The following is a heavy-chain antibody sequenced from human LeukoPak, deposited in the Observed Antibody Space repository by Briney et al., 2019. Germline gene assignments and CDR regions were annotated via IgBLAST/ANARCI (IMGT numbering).Heavy chain of an antibody. CDR1: GYTFTSYY. Sequence: ASVKVSCKASGYTFTSYYMHWVRQAPGQGLEWMGIINPSGGSTSYAQKFQGRVTMTRDTSMSTVYMELSSLRSEDTAVYYCARDEPTKMAQDYWGQGTLVTVSS. CDR2: INPSGGST. D-gene: IGHD5-24*01. CDR3: ARDEPTKMAQDY. J-gene: IGHJ4*02. V-gene: IGHV1-46*01.